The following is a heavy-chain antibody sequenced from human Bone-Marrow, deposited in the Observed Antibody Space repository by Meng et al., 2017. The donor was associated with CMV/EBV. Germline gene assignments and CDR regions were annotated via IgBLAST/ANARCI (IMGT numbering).Heavy chain of an antibody. V-gene: IGHV1-69*02. J-gene: IGHJ6*02. CDR2: IIPILGIA. CDR3: ARGLKSRVDYGIDV. Sequence: SVKVSCKASGGTFSSYTISWVRQAPGQGLEWMGRIIPILGIANYAQKFQGRVTITADNSTSTAYMELSSLRSEDTAVYYCARGLKSRVDYGIDVWGQGTTVTFSS. CDR1: GGTFSSYT. D-gene: IGHD3-10*01.